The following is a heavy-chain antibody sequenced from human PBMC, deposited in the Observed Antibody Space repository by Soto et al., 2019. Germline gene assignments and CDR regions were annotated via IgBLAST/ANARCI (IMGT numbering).Heavy chain of an antibody. J-gene: IGHJ5*02. CDR2: IIPIFGTA. CDR1: GGTFSSYA. D-gene: IGHD2-2*01. CDR3: ARDLDCSSTSCYYWFDP. V-gene: IGHV1-69*01. Sequence: QVQLVQSGAEVKKPGSSVNVSCKASGGTFSSYAISWVRQAPGQGLEWMGGIIPIFGTANYAQKFQGRVTITADESTSTAYMELSSLRSEDTAVYYCARDLDCSSTSCYYWFDPWGQGTLVTVSS.